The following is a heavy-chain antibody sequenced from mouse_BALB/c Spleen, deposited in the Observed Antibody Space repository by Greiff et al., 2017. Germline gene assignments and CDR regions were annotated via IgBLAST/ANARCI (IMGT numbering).Heavy chain of an antibody. CDR1: GYTFTDYY. CDR3: ARYGYDAGYYAMDY. J-gene: IGHJ4*01. Sequence: LLESGPELVKPGASVKISCKASGYTFTDYYINWVKQKPGQGLEWIGWIYPGSGNTKYNEKFKGKATLTVDTSSSTAYMQLSSLTSEDTAVYFCARYGYDAGYYAMDYWGQGTSVTVSS. CDR2: IYPGSGNT. D-gene: IGHD2-2*01. V-gene: IGHV1-84*02.